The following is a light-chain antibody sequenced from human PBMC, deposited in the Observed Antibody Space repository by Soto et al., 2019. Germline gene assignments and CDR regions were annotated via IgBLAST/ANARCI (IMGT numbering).Light chain of an antibody. J-gene: IGLJ3*02. CDR3: CSYVGSSILM. Sequence: QSVLTQPASMSGSPRQSITISCTGTSSDVGLYNLVSWYQHLPGKAPKLIIYEVNERPSGISDRFSGSKSGNTASLTISGLRDEDEADYYCCSYVGSSILMFGGGTKVTVL. V-gene: IGLV2-23*02. CDR2: EVN. CDR1: SSDVGLYNL.